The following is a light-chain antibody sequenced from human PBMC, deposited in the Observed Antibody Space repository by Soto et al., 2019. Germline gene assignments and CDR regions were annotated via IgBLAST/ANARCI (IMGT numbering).Light chain of an antibody. J-gene: IGKJ1*01. CDR2: AAS. CDR3: QQSYTTPRT. Sequence: DIQMTQSPSSLSASVGDRVSVTCRASQSISTLLNWYQQRPGEAPKLLIYAASSLQSGVRSKFSGSGSGADFTLTIGSLQPEDFATYYCQQSYTTPRTFGQGTKVEVK. V-gene: IGKV1-39*01. CDR1: QSISTL.